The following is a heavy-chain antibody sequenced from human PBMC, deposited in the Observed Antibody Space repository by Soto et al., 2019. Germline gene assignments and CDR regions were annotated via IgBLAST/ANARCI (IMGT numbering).Heavy chain of an antibody. Sequence: ASVKVSCKASGYTFTSYGISWVRQAPGRGLEWMGWISAYNGNTNYAQKLQGRVTMTTDTSTSTAYMELRSLRSDDTAVYYCARGLTYYDSSGYHIDAFDIWGQGTMVTVSS. CDR1: GYTFTSYG. CDR3: ARGLTYYDSSGYHIDAFDI. J-gene: IGHJ3*02. V-gene: IGHV1-18*01. D-gene: IGHD3-22*01. CDR2: ISAYNGNT.